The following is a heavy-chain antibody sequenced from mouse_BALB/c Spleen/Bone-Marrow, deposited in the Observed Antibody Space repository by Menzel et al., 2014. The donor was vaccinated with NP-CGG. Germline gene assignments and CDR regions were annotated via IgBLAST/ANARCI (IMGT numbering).Heavy chain of an antibody. D-gene: IGHD2-4*01. V-gene: IGHV1-5*01. CDR2: IYPGNSDA. J-gene: IGHJ3*01. CDR1: GYSFISYW. CDR3: TRWGVYDYDGGFAY. Sequence: EVQLQQSGTVLARPGASVKMSCKASGYSFISYWIHWVKQRPGQGLEWIGAIYPGNSDASYNQKVKGKAKLTAVTSASTAYMELISLTNEDSAVYYCTRWGVYDYDGGFAYWGQGTLVTVSA.